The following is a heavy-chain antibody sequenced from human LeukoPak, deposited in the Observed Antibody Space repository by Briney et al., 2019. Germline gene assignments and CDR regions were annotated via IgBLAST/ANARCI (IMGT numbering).Heavy chain of an antibody. CDR3: ARSGIVGATFYFY. Sequence: SETLSLTCTVSGGSISSYYWSWIRQPPGKGLEWIGYIYYSGSTNYNPSLKSRVTISVDTSKNQFSLKLSSVTAADTAVYYCARSGIVGATFYFYWCQGTLVTVSS. D-gene: IGHD1-26*01. CDR1: GGSISSYY. V-gene: IGHV4-59*08. CDR2: IYYSGST. J-gene: IGHJ4*02.